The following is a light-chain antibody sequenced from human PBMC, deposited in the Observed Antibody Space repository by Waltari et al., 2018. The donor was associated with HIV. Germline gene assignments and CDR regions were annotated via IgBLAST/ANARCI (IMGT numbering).Light chain of an antibody. Sequence: QSALTQPASVSGSPGQSITISCTGTSSDVGGYNYISWYQPHPGKAPKLMIYEVSTRPSGGSNLFSGSKSGNTASLTISGLQAEDEADYYCSSYTSSSTLGYVFGTGTKVTVL. V-gene: IGLV2-14*01. CDR1: SSDVGGYNY. J-gene: IGLJ1*01. CDR2: EVS. CDR3: SSYTSSSTLGYV.